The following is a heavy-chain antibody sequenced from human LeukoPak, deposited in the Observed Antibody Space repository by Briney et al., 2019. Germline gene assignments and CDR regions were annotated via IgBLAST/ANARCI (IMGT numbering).Heavy chain of an antibody. V-gene: IGHV1-3*01. CDR3: ARGFYQSGRRPDYYYYGMDV. CDR1: GYTFTSYA. D-gene: IGHD5-12*01. J-gene: IGHJ6*02. CDR2: INAGNGNT. Sequence: ASVKVSCKASGYTFTSYAMHWVRQAPGQRLEWMGWINAGNGNTKYSQKFQGRVTITRDTSASTAYMELSSLRSEDTAVYYCARGFYQSGRRPDYYYYGMDVWGQGTTVTVSS.